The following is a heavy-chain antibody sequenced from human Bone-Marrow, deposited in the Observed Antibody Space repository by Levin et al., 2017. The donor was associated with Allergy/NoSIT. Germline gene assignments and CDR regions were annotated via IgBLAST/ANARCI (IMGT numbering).Heavy chain of an antibody. V-gene: IGHV1-69*06. D-gene: IGHD4-17*01. CDR1: GGTFSNYA. CDR2: MIPVFGTT. J-gene: IGHJ3*02. CDR3: ASLEEEDYGDSEGGAFEI. Sequence: ASVKVSCKTSGGTFSNYAISWVRQAPGQGLEWMGGMIPVFGTTNYAPQFQGRLTITADKSTSTGYMELASLRSEDTAVYYCASLEEEDYGDSEGGAFEIWGQGTLVTVSS.